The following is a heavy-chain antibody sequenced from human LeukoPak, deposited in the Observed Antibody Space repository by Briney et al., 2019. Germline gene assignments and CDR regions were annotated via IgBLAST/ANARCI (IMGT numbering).Heavy chain of an antibody. D-gene: IGHD3-10*01. CDR1: GFTFSSYG. Sequence: PGGSLRLSCAASGFTFSSYGMHWVRQAPGKGLEWVAVISYDGSNKYYADSVRGRFTISRDNSKNTLYLQMNSLRAEDTAVYYCAKDGLLWFGEFEVGSIRYMDVWGKGTTVTVSS. J-gene: IGHJ6*03. V-gene: IGHV3-30*18. CDR3: AKDGLLWFGEFEVGSIRYMDV. CDR2: ISYDGSNK.